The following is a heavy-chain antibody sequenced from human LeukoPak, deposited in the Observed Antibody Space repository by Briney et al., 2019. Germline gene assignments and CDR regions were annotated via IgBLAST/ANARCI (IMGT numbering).Heavy chain of an antibody. CDR3: ARQTGEPNAFDI. CDR1: AGSLSTYH. CDR2: IFNIGST. D-gene: IGHD3-16*01. Sequence: SETLSLTCTVSAGSLSTYHWSWIRQPPGQGLEWIGYIFNIGSTNYNPSLKSRVTISVDTSNNQISLKLNSVTAADTAVYYCARQTGEPNAFDIWGQGTMVTVSS. V-gene: IGHV4-59*08. J-gene: IGHJ3*02.